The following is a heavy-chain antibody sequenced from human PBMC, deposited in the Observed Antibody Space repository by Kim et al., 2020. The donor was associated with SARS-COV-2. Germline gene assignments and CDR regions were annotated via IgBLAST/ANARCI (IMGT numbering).Heavy chain of an antibody. V-gene: IGHV4-59*08. CDR3: ARHYAHYDILTGYYSMGAFDI. CDR2: IYYSGST. Sequence: SETLSLTCTVSGGSISSYYWSWIRQPPGKGLEWIGYIYYSGSTNYNPSLKSRVTISVDTSKNQFSLKLSSVTAADTAVYYCARHYAHYDILTGYYSMGAFDIWGQGTMVTVSS. CDR1: GGSISSYY. J-gene: IGHJ3*02. D-gene: IGHD3-9*01.